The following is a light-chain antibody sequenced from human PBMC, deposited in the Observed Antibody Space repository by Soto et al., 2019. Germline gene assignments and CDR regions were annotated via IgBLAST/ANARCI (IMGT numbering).Light chain of an antibody. J-gene: IGLJ2*01. V-gene: IGLV2-14*01. CDR1: SSDVGGYNY. CDR3: SSYTSSSTLV. Sequence: SALTQPASVSGSPGQSITISCTGTSSDVGGYNYVSWYQQHPGKAPKLMIYDVSNRPSGVSNRFSGSNSGNTASLTISGLQAEDEADYYCSSYTSSSTLVFGGGTQLTVL. CDR2: DVS.